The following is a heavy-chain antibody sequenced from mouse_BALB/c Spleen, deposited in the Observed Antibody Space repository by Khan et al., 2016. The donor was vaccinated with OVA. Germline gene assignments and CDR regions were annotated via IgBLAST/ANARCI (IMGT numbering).Heavy chain of an antibody. J-gene: IGHJ3*01. D-gene: IGHD1-1*02. CDR3: ARTGYGSPFAY. V-gene: IGHV1S81*02. CDR2: INPSNGGT. Sequence: QVQLQQSGAELVKPGASVKLSCKASGYIFTNYYMYWVKQRPGQGPEWIGGINPSNGGTHFNEKFKNKATLTVDKSSSSAFMQLSSLTSEDSAVYYCARTGYGSPFAYWGQGTLVTVSA. CDR1: GYIFTNYY.